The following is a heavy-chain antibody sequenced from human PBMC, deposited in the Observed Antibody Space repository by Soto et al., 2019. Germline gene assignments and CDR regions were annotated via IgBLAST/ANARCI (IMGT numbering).Heavy chain of an antibody. CDR1: GFSLSTSGVG. D-gene: IGHD6-13*01. CDR2: IYWDDDK. CDR3: AHLGRYISSWSQSSYYFDY. V-gene: IGHV2-5*02. Sequence: QITLKESGPTLVKPTQTLTLTCTFSGFSLSTSGVGVGWIRQPPGKALEWLALIYWDDDKRYSPSLKSRLTITKDTSKNQVVLTMTNMDPVDTATYYCAHLGRYISSWSQSSYYFDYWGQGTLVTVSS. J-gene: IGHJ4*02.